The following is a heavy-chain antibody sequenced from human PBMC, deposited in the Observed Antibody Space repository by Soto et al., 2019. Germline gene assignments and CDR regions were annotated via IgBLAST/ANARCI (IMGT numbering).Heavy chain of an antibody. V-gene: IGHV4-34*01. CDR1: GGSFSGYY. J-gene: IGHJ4*02. CDR3: ARWGAYTALDY. Sequence: QVQLQQWGAGLLKPSETLSLTCAVYGGSFSGYYWSWIRQPPGKGLEWIGEINHSGSTNYNPSLKSRVNISVDTSKNQFSLKLSSVTAADTAVYYCARWGAYTALDYWGQGTLVTVSS. D-gene: IGHD3-16*01. CDR2: INHSGST.